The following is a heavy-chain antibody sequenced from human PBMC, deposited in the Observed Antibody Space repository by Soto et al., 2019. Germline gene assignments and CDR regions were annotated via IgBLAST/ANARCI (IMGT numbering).Heavy chain of an antibody. CDR2: IDPSDSYT. V-gene: IGHV5-10-1*01. Sequence: GESLKISCKGSGYSFTSYWISWVRQMPGKGLEWMGRIDPSDSYTNYSPSFQGHVTISADKSISTAYLQWSSLEASDTAMYYCARPYYYDSSSYYYYYGMDVWGQGTTVTVSS. CDR3: ARPYYYDSSSYYYYYGMDV. CDR1: GYSFTSYW. D-gene: IGHD3-22*01. J-gene: IGHJ6*02.